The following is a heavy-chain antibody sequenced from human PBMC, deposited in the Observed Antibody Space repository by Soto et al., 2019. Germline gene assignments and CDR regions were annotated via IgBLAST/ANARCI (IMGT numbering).Heavy chain of an antibody. CDR3: ARDRGSSSPGYYYYFYMDV. Sequence: QVQLVESGGGVVQPGRSLRLSCAASGFTFSSYGMHWVRQAPGKGLEWVAVIWYDGSNKYYADSVKGRFTISRDNSKNSLYLRMNSLRAKDTAVYYCARDRGSSSPGYYYYFYMDVWGKGTTVTVSS. J-gene: IGHJ6*03. V-gene: IGHV3-33*01. CDR1: GFTFSSYG. CDR2: IWYDGSNK. D-gene: IGHD6-6*01.